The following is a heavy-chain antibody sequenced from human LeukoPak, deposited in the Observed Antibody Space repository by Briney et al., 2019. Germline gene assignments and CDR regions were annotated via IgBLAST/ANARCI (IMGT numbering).Heavy chain of an antibody. CDR2: GKT. V-gene: IGHV4-59*08. J-gene: IGHJ4*02. D-gene: IGHD4-17*01. CDR3: ARLETVTTLPDY. Sequence: GKTNSNPSLKSRVTISVDTSKNQFSLKLSSVTAADTAVYYCARLETVTTLPDYWGQGTLVTVSS.